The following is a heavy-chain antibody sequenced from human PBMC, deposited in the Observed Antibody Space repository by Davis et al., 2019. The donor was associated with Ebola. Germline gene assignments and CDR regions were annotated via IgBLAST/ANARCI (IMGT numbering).Heavy chain of an antibody. CDR2: ISGSGGST. CDR3: ARSARAYSGYHGMDV. Sequence: GESLKISCAASGFTFSSYAMSWVRQAPGKGLEWVSAISGSGGSTYYADSVTGRFTISRDNSKNTLYLQMNSLRAEDTAVYYCARSARAYSGYHGMDVWGKGTTVTVSS. V-gene: IGHV3-23*01. J-gene: IGHJ6*04. CDR1: GFTFSSYA. D-gene: IGHD1-26*01.